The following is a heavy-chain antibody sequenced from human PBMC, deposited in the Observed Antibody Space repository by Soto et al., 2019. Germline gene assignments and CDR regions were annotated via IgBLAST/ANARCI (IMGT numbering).Heavy chain of an antibody. CDR2: INPGNGDT. D-gene: IGHD2-2*01. CDR1: GYSFTKYG. J-gene: IGHJ6*02. V-gene: IGHV1-3*01. Sequence: QVQLVQSGTEVKKPGASVKVSCKTSGYSFTKYGLHWVRQAPGQRLEWMGWINPGNGDTKYSQKFQGRVTITRDTAATTYYMELSSLRYEYSALFCWARTGCSTSCYNYYYYGMDVWGQGTTVTVSS. CDR3: ARTGCSTSCYNYYYYGMDV.